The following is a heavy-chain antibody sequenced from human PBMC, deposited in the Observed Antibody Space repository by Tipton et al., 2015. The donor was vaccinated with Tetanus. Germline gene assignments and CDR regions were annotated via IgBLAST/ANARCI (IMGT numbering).Heavy chain of an antibody. V-gene: IGHV4-59*02. CDR1: GDSVRGYY. Sequence: TLSLTCTVSGDSVRGYYWSWIRQPPGKGLEWIGYVYYTGSTNHNPSLKSRVTISMDRSKNQISLQLTSVTAADTAVYFCAGVTAQRTELYFDHWGQGTLVTVSS. CDR3: AGVTAQRTELYFDH. CDR2: VYYTGST. J-gene: IGHJ4*02. D-gene: IGHD6-13*01.